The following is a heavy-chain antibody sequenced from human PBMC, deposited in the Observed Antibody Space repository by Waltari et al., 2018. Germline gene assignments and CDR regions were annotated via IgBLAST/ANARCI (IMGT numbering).Heavy chain of an antibody. CDR2: VYHSGST. D-gene: IGHD1-20*01. J-gene: IGHJ4*02. CDR3: ARDTPAPRITGATSVDY. V-gene: IGHV4-38-2*02. Sequence: QVQLTESGPGLVKPSETLSLTCAVSGYSITTGSSWSWLRQPPGKGLEWIGCVYHSGSTFYNPSLKSRVTISVDTSKNQFALKLSSVTAADTAVYYCARDTPAPRITGATSVDYWGQGTLVTVSS. CDR1: GYSITTGSS.